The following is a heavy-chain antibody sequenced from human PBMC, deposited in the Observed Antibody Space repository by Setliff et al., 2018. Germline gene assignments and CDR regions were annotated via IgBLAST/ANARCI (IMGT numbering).Heavy chain of an antibody. J-gene: IGHJ5*02. V-gene: IGHV4-34*01. Sequence: SETLSLTCAVYGGSFSGYYWTWIRQPPGKGLEWIGEINHSGSTNYNPSLKSRVTISVDTSKNQFSLKLSSVTAADTAVYYCARAGFELGQYNWFDPWGQGTLVTVSS. D-gene: IGHD3-3*02. CDR2: INHSGST. CDR1: GGSFSGYY. CDR3: ARAGFELGQYNWFDP.